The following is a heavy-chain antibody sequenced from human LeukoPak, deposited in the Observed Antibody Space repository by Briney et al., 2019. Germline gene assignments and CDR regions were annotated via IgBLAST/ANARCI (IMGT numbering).Heavy chain of an antibody. D-gene: IGHD3-10*01. V-gene: IGHV4-34*01. CDR1: GGSFSGYY. CDR3: ARGGSGSYYNGFDP. J-gene: IGHJ5*02. Sequence: PSETLSLTCAGYGGSFSGYYWSWIRQPPGKGLEWIGEINHSGSTNYNPSLKSRVTISVDTSKNQFSLKLSSVTAADTAVYYCARGGSGSYYNGFDPWGQGTLVTVSS. CDR2: INHSGST.